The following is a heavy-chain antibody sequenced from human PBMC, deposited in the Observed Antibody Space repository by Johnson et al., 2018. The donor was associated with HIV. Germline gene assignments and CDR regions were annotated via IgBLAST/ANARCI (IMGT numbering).Heavy chain of an antibody. V-gene: IGHV3-30*02. J-gene: IGHJ3*02. CDR1: GFTFSSYG. CDR2: IRYDGSNK. D-gene: IGHD3-9*01. Sequence: QMQLVESGGGVVQPGGSLRLSCAASGFTFSSYGMHWVRQAPGKGLEWVAFIRYDGSNKYYADSVKGRFTISRDNSKNTLYLQMNSLRAEDTAVYYCAKDPPGVDDIHAFDIWGQGTMVTVSS. CDR3: AKDPPGVDDIHAFDI.